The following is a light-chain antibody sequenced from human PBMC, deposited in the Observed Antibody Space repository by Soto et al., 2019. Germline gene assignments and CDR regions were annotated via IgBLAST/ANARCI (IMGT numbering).Light chain of an antibody. CDR1: QDIGGK. CDR2: AAS. Sequence: DIKLIQSQTSETASVGDRLSITCRASQDIGGKLDWFQQKPGKAPQYLIQAASILQSGVPSRFSGSGSGTEFILTINSLQPEDFASYFCLQDYSYPRTFGLGTKVDIK. CDR3: LQDYSYPRT. V-gene: IGKV1-12*01. J-gene: IGKJ1*01.